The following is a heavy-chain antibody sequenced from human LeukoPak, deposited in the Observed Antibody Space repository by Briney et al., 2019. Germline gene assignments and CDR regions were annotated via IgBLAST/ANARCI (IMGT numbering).Heavy chain of an antibody. V-gene: IGHV3-48*03. J-gene: IGHJ4*02. CDR2: ISSSGSSI. CDR1: GFTFSSYE. D-gene: IGHD1-26*01. CDR3: AKVGDQWDFDY. Sequence: GGSLRLSCAASGFTFSSYEMNWVRQAPGKGLEWVSYISSSGSSIYYADSVKGRFTISKDNSKNTLYLQMNSLRPEDTAVYYCAKVGDQWDFDYWGQGTLVTVSS.